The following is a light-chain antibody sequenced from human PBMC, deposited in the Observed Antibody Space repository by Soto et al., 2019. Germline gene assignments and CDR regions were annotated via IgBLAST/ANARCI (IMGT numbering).Light chain of an antibody. V-gene: IGLV2-8*01. J-gene: IGLJ1*01. CDR3: TSHAGSNNYV. Sequence: QSVLTQPPSASGSPGQSVTISCTGTSSDVGKYDYVSWFQHHPGKAPKLIIYEVSTRPSGVPDRFSGSKSGSTASLTVSGPQTEDEPDYYCTSHAGSNNYVFGTGTKVTVL. CDR2: EVS. CDR1: SSDVGKYDY.